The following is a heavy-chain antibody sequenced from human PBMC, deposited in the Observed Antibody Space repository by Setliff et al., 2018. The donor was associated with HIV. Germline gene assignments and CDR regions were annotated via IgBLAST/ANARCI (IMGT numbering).Heavy chain of an antibody. D-gene: IGHD6-13*01. Sequence: TLSLTCDVSGDSFTTTSHSWAWLRQPAGRGLEWIGHVYSRGNTDYNPSLASRVSILMSTSEIQFSLTLNSVTAADTAKYYCARGAYSSSWYDYYYYMDVWGKGTTVTVSS. J-gene: IGHJ6*03. V-gene: IGHV4-61*09. CDR1: GDSFTTTSHS. CDR3: ARGAYSSSWYDYYYYMDV. CDR2: VYSRGNT.